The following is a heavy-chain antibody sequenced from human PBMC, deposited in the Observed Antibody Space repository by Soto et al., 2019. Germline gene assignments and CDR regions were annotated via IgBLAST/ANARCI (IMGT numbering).Heavy chain of an antibody. J-gene: IGHJ4*02. CDR1: GFTFTRYS. V-gene: IGHV3-21*06. CDR3: ARESEDLTSNFDY. CDR2: ISSTTNYI. Sequence: EVQLVESGGGLVKPGASLRLSCAASGFTFTRYSMNWVRQAPGKGLEWVSSISSTTNYIYYGDSMKRRFTISRDNAKNSLYLEMNSLRAEDTAVYYCARESEDLTSNFDYWGQGTLVTVSS.